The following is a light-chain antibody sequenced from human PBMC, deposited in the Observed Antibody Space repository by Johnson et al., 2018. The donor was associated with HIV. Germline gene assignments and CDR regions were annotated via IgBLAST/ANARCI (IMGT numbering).Light chain of an antibody. CDR2: DNN. Sequence: QSVLTQPPSVSAAPGQKVTISCSGRSSNIRNNYVSWYQQLPGTAPKLLIYDNNKRPSGITDRFSGSKSGTSATLGITGLQTGDEADYYCGTWDSSLSAGVFGTGTKVTVL. V-gene: IGLV1-51*01. CDR1: SSNIRNNY. CDR3: GTWDSSLSAGV. J-gene: IGLJ1*01.